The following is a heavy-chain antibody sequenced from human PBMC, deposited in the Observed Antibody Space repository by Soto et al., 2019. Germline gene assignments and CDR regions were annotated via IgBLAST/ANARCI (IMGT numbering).Heavy chain of an antibody. V-gene: IGHV4-34*01. Sequence: QVQLQQWGAGLLKPSETLSLTCAVYGGFVSSGSYYWSWIRQPPGKGLEWIGEMSHSGGTHFHPSLKSRVTISVDTSKNQFSLRMSSVTAADTALYYCARVERGTVTTVVDAFDIWGPGTMVTVSS. J-gene: IGHJ3*02. CDR3: ARVERGTVTTVVDAFDI. CDR2: MSHSGGT. CDR1: GGFVSSGSYY. D-gene: IGHD1-1*01.